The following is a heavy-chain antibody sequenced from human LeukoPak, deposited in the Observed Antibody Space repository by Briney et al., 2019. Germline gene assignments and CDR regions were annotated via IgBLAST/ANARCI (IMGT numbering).Heavy chain of an antibody. CDR3: AKAVTTFDYYYYMDV. J-gene: IGHJ6*03. V-gene: IGHV3-48*03. CDR1: GFTFSSYE. D-gene: IGHD4-17*01. Sequence: GGSLRLSCAASGFTFSSYEMNWVRQAPGKGLEWVSYISSSGSTIYYADSVKGRFTISRDNAKNSLYLQMNSLRAEDTALYYCAKAVTTFDYYYYMDVWGKGTTVTVSS. CDR2: ISSSGSTI.